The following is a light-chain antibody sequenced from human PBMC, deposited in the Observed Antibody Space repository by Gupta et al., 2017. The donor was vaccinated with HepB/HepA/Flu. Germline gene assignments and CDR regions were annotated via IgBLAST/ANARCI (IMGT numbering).Light chain of an antibody. CDR3: QAWDSSTAHVV. CDR2: QDS. V-gene: IGLV3-1*01. Sequence: SYELTHPPSVPVSPGQTASIPCSGDKVGDNYACWYQQKPGQSPVLVIYQDSKRPSGIPERFSGSNSRNTDTLTISGTQAMDEADYYCQAWDSSTAHVVFGGGTKLTVL. CDR1: KVGDNY. J-gene: IGLJ2*01.